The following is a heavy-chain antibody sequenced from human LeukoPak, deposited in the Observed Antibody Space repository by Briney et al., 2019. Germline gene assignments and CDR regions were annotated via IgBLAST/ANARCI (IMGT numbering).Heavy chain of an antibody. J-gene: IGHJ4*02. V-gene: IGHV3-23*01. Sequence: PAGSLRCSCAASGFTFSSYAMSWVPQAPGQGLEWFLGISGSGSNTYYAVYVKGRFTISRDNAKNTLYLQMYSLRAEDTALYYCAKDYPFDYYYDSSAYFLYWGQGTLVTVFS. D-gene: IGHD3-22*01. CDR1: GFTFSSYA. CDR2: ISGSGSNT. CDR3: AKDYPFDYYYDSSAYFLY.